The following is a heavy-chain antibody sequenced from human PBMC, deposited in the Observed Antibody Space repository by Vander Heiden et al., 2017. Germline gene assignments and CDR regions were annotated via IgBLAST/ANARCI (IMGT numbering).Heavy chain of an antibody. J-gene: IGHJ4*02. CDR2: IKQDGSEK. V-gene: IGHV3-7*01. Sequence: EVQLVESGGGLVQPGGSLRLSCAASGFTFRSYWMSWVRQAPGKGLEWVANIKQDGSEKYYVDSVKGRFTISRDNAKNSLYLQMNSLRAEDTAVYYCARAYSSGPIDYWGQGTLVTVSS. CDR1: GFTFRSYW. CDR3: ARAYSSGPIDY. D-gene: IGHD6-19*01.